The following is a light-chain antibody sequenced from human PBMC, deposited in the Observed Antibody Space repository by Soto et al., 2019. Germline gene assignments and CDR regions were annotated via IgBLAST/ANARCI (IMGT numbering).Light chain of an antibody. V-gene: IGLV2-11*01. CDR1: SSDVGAYNF. J-gene: IGLJ2*01. Sequence: QSVLTQPPSVSGSPGQSVTISCTGTSSDVGAYNFVSWYQQYPGKAPKLIIFDVSARPSGVPDRFSGSKSGNTASLTISGLQADDEADYYCCSYASTYSPVLGGGTKLTVL. CDR3: CSYASTYSPV. CDR2: DVS.